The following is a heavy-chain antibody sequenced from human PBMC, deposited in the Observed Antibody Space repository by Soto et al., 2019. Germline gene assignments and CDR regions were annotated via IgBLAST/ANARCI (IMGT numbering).Heavy chain of an antibody. D-gene: IGHD2-21*02. CDR3: ASKYYGGDYVFDY. Sequence: ASVKVSCKASGGTFSSYTISWVRQAPGQGLEWMGRIIPILGIANYAQKFQGRVTITADKSTSTAYMELSSLRSEDTAVYYCASKYYGGDYVFDYWGQGTLVTVSS. CDR1: GGTFSSYT. J-gene: IGHJ4*02. CDR2: IIPILGIA. V-gene: IGHV1-69*02.